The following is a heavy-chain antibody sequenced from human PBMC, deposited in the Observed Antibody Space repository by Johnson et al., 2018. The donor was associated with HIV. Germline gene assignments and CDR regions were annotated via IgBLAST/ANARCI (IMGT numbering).Heavy chain of an antibody. Sequence: QVQLVESGGGVVQPGRSLRLSCAASGFTFSSYALHWVRQAPGKGLEWVAVISYDGSNKYYADSVKGRFTISRDNSKNTLYLQMNSLGPEDTAVYYCAREEGAFDIWGQGTMVTVSS. V-gene: IGHV3-30-3*01. CDR1: GFTFSSYA. CDR2: ISYDGSNK. J-gene: IGHJ3*02. CDR3: AREEGAFDI.